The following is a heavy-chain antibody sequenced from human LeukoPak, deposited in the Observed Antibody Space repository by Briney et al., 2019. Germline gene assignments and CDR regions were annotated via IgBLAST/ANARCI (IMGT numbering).Heavy chain of an antibody. CDR2: INHSGST. D-gene: IGHD7-27*01. J-gene: IGHJ4*02. Sequence: SETLSLTCAVYGGSFSGYYWSWIRQPPGKGLEWIGEINHSGSTNYNPSLKSRVTISVDTSKNQFSLKLSSVTAADTAVYHCARGLLGPVDYWGQGTLVTVSS. V-gene: IGHV4-34*01. CDR3: ARGLLGPVDY. CDR1: GGSFSGYY.